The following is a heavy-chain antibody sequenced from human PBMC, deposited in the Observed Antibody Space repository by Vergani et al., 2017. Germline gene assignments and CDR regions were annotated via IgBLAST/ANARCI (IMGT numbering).Heavy chain of an antibody. CDR3: ARCPDWLLEMYYYDGIDV. CDR2: NNNSGRT. CDR1: GGSFSGYY. D-gene: IGHD3-9*01. V-gene: IGHV4-34*01. Sequence: QVQLQQWGAGLLKPSETLSLTCAVYGGSFSGYYWSWIRQPPGKGQEWIRENNNSGRTNYNPSLKSRVTISVDTSKNQFSLKRSSVTAADTAVYYWARCPDWLLEMYYYDGIDVWGQGTTVTVSS. J-gene: IGHJ6*02.